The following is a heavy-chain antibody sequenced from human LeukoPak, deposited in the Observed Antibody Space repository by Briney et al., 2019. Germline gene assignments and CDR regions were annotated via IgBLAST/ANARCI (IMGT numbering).Heavy chain of an antibody. CDR1: GGSISSNAYY. J-gene: IGHJ4*02. CDR2: IYSSVST. V-gene: IGHV4-39*01. Sequence: SETLSLTRTVSGGSISSNAYYWAWIRQPPGKGLEWIGSIYSSVSTYYNPSLKSRVTISVDTSKNQFSLRLSSVTAADTALYYCAYSGSYGHLGYWGQGIPVTVAS. CDR3: AYSGSYGHLGY. D-gene: IGHD1-26*01.